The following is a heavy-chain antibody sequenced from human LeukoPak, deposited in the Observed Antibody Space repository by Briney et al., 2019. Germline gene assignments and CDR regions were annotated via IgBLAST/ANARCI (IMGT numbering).Heavy chain of an antibody. J-gene: IGHJ5*02. CDR3: ARRPSDDYVWGSRLPGRYNWFDP. Sequence: SETLSLTCTVSGGSISSYYWSWIRQPPGKGLEWIGYIYYSGSTNYNPSLKSRVTISVDTSKNQFSLKLSSVTAADTAVYYCARRPSDDYVWGSRLPGRYNWFDPWGQGTLVTVSS. CDR2: IYYSGST. CDR1: GGSISSYY. D-gene: IGHD3-16*01. V-gene: IGHV4-59*08.